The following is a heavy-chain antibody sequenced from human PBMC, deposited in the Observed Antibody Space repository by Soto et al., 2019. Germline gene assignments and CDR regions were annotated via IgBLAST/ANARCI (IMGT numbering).Heavy chain of an antibody. Sequence: GGSLRLSCAASGFTFSDYAMTWVRQAPGKGLEWVSGISSSGGNTYYADSVKGRFTITRDNSKNTLSLQMDSLRAKDTAVYYCAKNGASSKTWYMWYYALDVWGQGTTVTVSS. V-gene: IGHV3-23*01. J-gene: IGHJ6*02. CDR2: ISSSGGNT. CDR1: GFTFSDYA. D-gene: IGHD6-13*01. CDR3: AKNGASSKTWYMWYYALDV.